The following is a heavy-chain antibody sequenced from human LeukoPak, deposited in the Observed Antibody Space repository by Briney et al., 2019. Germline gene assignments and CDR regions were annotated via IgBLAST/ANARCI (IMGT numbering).Heavy chain of an antibody. V-gene: IGHV1-2*02. CDR1: GYTLTELS. Sequence: ASVKVSCKVSGYTLTELSMHWVRQAPGKGLEWMGWINPNSGGTNYAQKFQGRVTMTRDTSISTAYMELSRLRSDDTAVYYCAREKEFSGSYTASDIWGQGTMVTVSS. CDR2: INPNSGGT. CDR3: AREKEFSGSYTASDI. D-gene: IGHD1-26*01. J-gene: IGHJ3*02.